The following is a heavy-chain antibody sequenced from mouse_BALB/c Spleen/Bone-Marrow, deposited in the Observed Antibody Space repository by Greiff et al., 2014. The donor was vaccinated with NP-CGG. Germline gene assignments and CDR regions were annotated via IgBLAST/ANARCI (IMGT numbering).Heavy chain of an antibody. V-gene: IGHV1-25*01. D-gene: IGHD1-1*01. J-gene: IGHJ4*01. CDR1: GYSFTGYT. CDR3: ARLLLYYYAMDY. CDR2: INPYNGGT. Sequence: VQLQQSGPELVKPGASMKISRKASGYSFTGYTMNWVKQSHGKNLEWIGLINPYNGGTNYNQKFKDKATLTVDRSSSTAYMELLSLTSEDSAVYYCARLLLYYYAMDYWGQGTSVTVSS.